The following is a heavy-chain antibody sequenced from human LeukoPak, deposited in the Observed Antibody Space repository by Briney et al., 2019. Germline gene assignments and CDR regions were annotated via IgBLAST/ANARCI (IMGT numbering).Heavy chain of an antibody. CDR1: GYSFTSYW. V-gene: IGHV5-51*01. D-gene: IGHD3-10*01. J-gene: IGHJ4*02. Sequence: GESLQISCKGSGYSFTSYWIGWVRQMPGKGLEWMGIIYPGDSDTRYSPSFQGQVTISADKSISTAYLQWSSLKASDTAMYYCARPSMVRGKTLDYWGQGTLVTVSS. CDR2: IYPGDSDT. CDR3: ARPSMVRGKTLDY.